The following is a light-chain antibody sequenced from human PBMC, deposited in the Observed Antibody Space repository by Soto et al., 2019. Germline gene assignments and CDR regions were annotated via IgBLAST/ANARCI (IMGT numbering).Light chain of an antibody. Sequence: EIVMTQSPATLSVSPGERANLSCRASQSVSSNLAWYQQKPGQAPRLLIYGASTRATGIPARFSGSGSGTEFTLTISSLQSEDFAVYYCQQYDNWWTFGQGTKAEIK. V-gene: IGKV3-15*01. CDR1: QSVSSN. CDR2: GAS. CDR3: QQYDNWWT. J-gene: IGKJ1*01.